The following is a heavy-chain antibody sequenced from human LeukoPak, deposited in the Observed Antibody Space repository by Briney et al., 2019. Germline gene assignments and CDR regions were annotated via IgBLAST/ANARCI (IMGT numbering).Heavy chain of an antibody. J-gene: IGHJ6*02. Sequence: SETLSLTCTVSGGSISSGGYYWSWIRQHPGKGLEWIGYIYYSGSTYYNPSLKSRVTISVDTSKNQFSLKLSSVTAADTAVYYCARDSRYDILTRHYYHGMDVWGQGTTVTVSS. V-gene: IGHV4-31*03. CDR3: ARDSRYDILTRHYYHGMDV. CDR2: IYYSGST. D-gene: IGHD3-9*01. CDR1: GGSISSGGYY.